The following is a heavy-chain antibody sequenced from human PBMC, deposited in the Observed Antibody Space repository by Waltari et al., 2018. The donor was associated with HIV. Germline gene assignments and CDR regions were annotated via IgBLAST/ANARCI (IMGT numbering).Heavy chain of an antibody. J-gene: IGHJ4*02. CDR1: GFTFSSYE. Sequence: EVQLMQSGGGLVQPGGSLRLSCATSGFTFSSYEMSWVRQAPGKGLEWVSYISSSGTTIYYADSVKGRFTVSRDNAKNSLYLQMNSLRAEDTAVYYCARGNLYDILTGYYVYWGQGTLVTVSS. CDR3: ARGNLYDILTGYYVY. V-gene: IGHV3-48*03. D-gene: IGHD3-9*01. CDR2: ISSSGTTI.